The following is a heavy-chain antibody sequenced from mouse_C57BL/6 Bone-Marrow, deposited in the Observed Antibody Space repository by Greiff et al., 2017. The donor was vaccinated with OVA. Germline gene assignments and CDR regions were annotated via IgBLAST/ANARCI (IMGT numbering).Heavy chain of an antibody. Sequence: EVKVVESGGGLVKPGGSLKLSCAASGFTFSSYTMSWVRQTPEQRLEWVATISGGGGNTYYPDSVKGRFPISRDTAKNTLYLQMSSLRAEDTALYYCARQRAVVARAMDDWGKGTSVTVSS. D-gene: IGHD1-1*01. CDR1: GFTFSSYT. CDR2: ISGGGGNT. CDR3: ARQRAVVARAMDD. J-gene: IGHJ4*01. V-gene: IGHV5-9*01.